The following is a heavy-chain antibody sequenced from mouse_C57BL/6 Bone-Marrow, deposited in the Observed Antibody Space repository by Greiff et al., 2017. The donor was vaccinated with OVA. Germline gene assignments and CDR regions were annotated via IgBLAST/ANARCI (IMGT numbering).Heavy chain of an antibody. V-gene: IGHV1-54*01. D-gene: IGHD1-1*01. CDR1: GYAFTNYL. J-gene: IGHJ4*01. Sequence: VQLQESGAELVRPGTSVKVSCKASGYAFTNYLIEWVKQRPGQGLEWIGVINPGSGGTNYNEKFKGKATLTADKSSSTAYMQLSSLTSEDSAVYFCARERGFITTVDYWGKGTSVTVSS. CDR2: INPGSGGT. CDR3: ARERGFITTVDY.